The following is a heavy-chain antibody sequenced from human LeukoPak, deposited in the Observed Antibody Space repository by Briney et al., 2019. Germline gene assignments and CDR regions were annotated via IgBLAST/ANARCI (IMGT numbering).Heavy chain of an antibody. V-gene: IGHV5-51*01. CDR2: IYPGDSDT. Sequence: GESLKISCKGSGXTFTNYWSGWVRQMPGKGLECMGLIYPGDSDTRYSPSFQGQVTISADKSISTAFLQWSSLKASDTAMYHCARGAPSGSGNYLDLWGQGTLVTVSS. CDR1: GXTFTNYW. CDR3: ARGAPSGSGNYLDL. J-gene: IGHJ5*02. D-gene: IGHD3-10*01.